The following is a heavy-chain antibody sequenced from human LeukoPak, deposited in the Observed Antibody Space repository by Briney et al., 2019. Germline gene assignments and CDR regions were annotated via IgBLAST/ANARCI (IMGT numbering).Heavy chain of an antibody. D-gene: IGHD1-1*01. J-gene: IGHJ4*02. CDR1: VYTSTSSG. CDR3: ARGTGTVDY. V-gene: IGHV1-2*02. CDR2: INPNSGGT. Sequence: GASVKVSCKAPVYTSTSSGISWVRQAPGQGLEWMGWINPNSGGTNYAQKFQGRVTMTRDTSTSTAYMELSRLRSDDTAVYYCARGTGTVDYWGEGSLVTASS.